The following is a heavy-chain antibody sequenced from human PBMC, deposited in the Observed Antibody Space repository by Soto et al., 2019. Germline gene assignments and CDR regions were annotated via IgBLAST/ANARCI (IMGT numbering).Heavy chain of an antibody. CDR3: AYVDYANDWQLIEY. V-gene: IGHV2-5*02. D-gene: IGHD2-2*01. Sequence: QITVKESSPTLVKPTQTLTLTCTFSGFSLSNIGAGVGWIRPPPGKSLECLALIYWGDDKRYNSALKTRLTITKDPSKNQVVLTVANMDPSDTGTYYWAYVDYANDWQLIEYWGQRTLVTGSS. J-gene: IGHJ4*02. CDR2: IYWGDDK. CDR1: GFSLSNIGAG.